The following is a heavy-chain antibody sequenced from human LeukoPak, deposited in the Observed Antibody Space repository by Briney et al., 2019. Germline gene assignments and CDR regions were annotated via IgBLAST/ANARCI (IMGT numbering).Heavy chain of an antibody. CDR3: ARVVCSGGSCFADY. J-gene: IGHJ4*02. V-gene: IGHV3-11*06. CDR2: ISSSSSYT. CDR1: YY. Sequence: YYWGWIRQAPGKGLEWVSYISSSSSYTNYADSVKGRFTISRDNAKNSLYLQMNSLRAEDTAVYYCARVVCSGGSCFADYWGQGTLVTVSP. D-gene: IGHD2-15*01.